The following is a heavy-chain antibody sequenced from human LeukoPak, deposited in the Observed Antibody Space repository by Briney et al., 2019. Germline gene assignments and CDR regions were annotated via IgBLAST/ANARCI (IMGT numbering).Heavy chain of an antibody. CDR2: IWYDGSNK. J-gene: IGHJ6*02. CDR1: GFTFSSYG. CDR3: ARGHHYDFWSGFKYGMDV. V-gene: IGHV3-33*01. D-gene: IGHD3-3*01. Sequence: PGGSLRLSCAASGFTFSSYGMHWVRQAPGKGLEWVAVIWYDGSNKYYADSVKGRFTISRDNSKNTLYLQMNSLRAEDTAVYYCARGHHYDFWSGFKYGMDVWGQGTTVTVSS.